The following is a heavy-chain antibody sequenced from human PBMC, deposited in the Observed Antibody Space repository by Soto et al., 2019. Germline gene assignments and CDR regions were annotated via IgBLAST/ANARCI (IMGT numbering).Heavy chain of an antibody. D-gene: IGHD5-12*01. V-gene: IGHV1-18*01. Sequence: QVHLVQSGVEVKTPGASVKVSCQASGYTFFTYDISWVRQAPEQGLEWMGWISTYSGDTKYAQKFQVRVTMTTDTSTTTAYLELRSLRSDDTAVYYCARHHGPTTSENWFDPWGQGTLVTVSS. CDR3: ARHHGPTTSENWFDP. CDR1: GYTFFTYD. J-gene: IGHJ5*02. CDR2: ISTYSGDT.